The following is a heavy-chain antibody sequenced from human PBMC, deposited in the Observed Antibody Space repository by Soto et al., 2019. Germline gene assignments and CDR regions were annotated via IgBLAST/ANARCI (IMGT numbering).Heavy chain of an antibody. D-gene: IGHD1-26*01. V-gene: IGHV3-30*18. Sequence: GGSLTLSCAASTFTFSSYGMHWVRQAPGKGLEWVALISYDGSNKYYVDSVKGRFTISRDNSKNTLFLQMNSLRAGDTAVYYCAKDRLRGGFLTTATTNGMDVWGQGTTVTVSS. CDR3: AKDRLRGGFLTTATTNGMDV. CDR2: ISYDGSNK. J-gene: IGHJ6*02. CDR1: TFTFSSYG.